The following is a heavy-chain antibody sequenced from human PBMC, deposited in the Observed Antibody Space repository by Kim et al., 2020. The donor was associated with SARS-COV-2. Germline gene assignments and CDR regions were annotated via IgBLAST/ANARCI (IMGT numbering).Heavy chain of an antibody. J-gene: IGHJ6*03. CDR2: IYYNGST. CDR1: GGSISSYY. D-gene: IGHD3-3*01. V-gene: IGHV4-59*08. Sequence: SETLSLTCTVSGGSISSYYWSWIRQPPGKGLEWIGYIYYNGSTNYNPSLKSRVTISVDTSKNQFSLKLSSVTAADTAVYYCARGYYDFWSGYYYYDYMDVWGKGTTVTVSS. CDR3: ARGYYDFWSGYYYYDYMDV.